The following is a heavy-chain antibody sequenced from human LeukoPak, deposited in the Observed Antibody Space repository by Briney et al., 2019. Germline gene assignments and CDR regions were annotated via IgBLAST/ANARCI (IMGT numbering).Heavy chain of an antibody. CDR2: ISSSSSSI. Sequence: GSLRLSCATSGFIFSTYSINWVRPASGKGLEWVSHISSSSSSIYYADSVKGRFSISRDNAKNSLYLQMNSLRDEDTAVYYCARSGYGSRWYFFDHWGQGTLVTVSS. D-gene: IGHD6-13*01. J-gene: IGHJ4*02. CDR1: GFIFSTYS. CDR3: ARSGYGSRWYFFDH. V-gene: IGHV3-48*02.